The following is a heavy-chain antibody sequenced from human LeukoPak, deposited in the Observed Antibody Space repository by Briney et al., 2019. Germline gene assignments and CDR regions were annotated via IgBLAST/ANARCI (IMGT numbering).Heavy chain of an antibody. CDR2: ISYDGSNK. CDR1: GFAFSSYA. V-gene: IGHV3-30-3*01. D-gene: IGHD1-14*01. J-gene: IGHJ4*02. Sequence: GGSLRLSCAASGFAFSSYAMHWVRQAPGKGLEWVAVISYDGSNKYYADSVKGRFTISRDNSKNTLYLQMNSLRAEDTAVYYCARPDHEGYFDYWGQGTLVTVSS. CDR3: ARPDHEGYFDY.